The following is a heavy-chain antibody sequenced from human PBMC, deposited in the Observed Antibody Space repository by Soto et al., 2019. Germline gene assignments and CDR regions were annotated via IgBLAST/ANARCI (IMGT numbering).Heavy chain of an antibody. D-gene: IGHD6-19*01. J-gene: IGHJ2*01. CDR1: GCTFSSYG. CDR2: IWSDGSNK. V-gene: IGHV3-33*01. CDR3: ARIPQIAVSGTRFGYFDL. Sequence: QVQLEESGGGVVQPGRSLRLSCAASGCTFSSYGMHWVRQAPGKGLEWVAVIWSDGSNKYYADSVKGRFTISRDNSKNTLHLQMNSLGAEDTAVYYCARIPQIAVSGTRFGYFDLWGRGTLVTVSS.